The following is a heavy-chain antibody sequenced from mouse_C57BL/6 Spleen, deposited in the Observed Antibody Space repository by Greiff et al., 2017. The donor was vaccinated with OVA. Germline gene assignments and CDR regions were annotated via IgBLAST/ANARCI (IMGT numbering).Heavy chain of an antibody. V-gene: IGHV1-26*01. Sequence: EVQLQQSGPELVKPGASVKISCKASGYTFTDYYMNWVKQSHGKSLEWIGDINPNNGGTSYNQKIKGKATLTVDKSSSTAYLELHSLTSEDSAVYYCARITTVVARGFDVWGTGTTVTVSS. J-gene: IGHJ1*03. CDR2: INPNNGGT. D-gene: IGHD1-1*01. CDR3: ARITTVVARGFDV. CDR1: GYTFTDYY.